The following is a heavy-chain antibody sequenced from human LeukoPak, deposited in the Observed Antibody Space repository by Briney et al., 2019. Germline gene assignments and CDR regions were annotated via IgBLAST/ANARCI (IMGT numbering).Heavy chain of an antibody. CDR1: GFTFSIYW. Sequence: GGSLRLSCAASGFTFSIYWMSWVRQAPGKGLEWVANIKQDGSEEYYVDSVKGRFTISRDNAKNSLYLQMNSLRAEDTAVYYCARVGYHYDTRGYYYYYMDVWGKGTTVTISS. CDR2: IKQDGSEE. V-gene: IGHV3-7*01. CDR3: ARVGYHYDTRGYYYYYMDV. J-gene: IGHJ6*03. D-gene: IGHD3-22*01.